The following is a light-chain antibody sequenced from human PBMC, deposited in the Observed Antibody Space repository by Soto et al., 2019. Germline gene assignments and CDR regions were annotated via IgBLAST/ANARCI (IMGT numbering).Light chain of an antibody. V-gene: IGKV3-20*01. J-gene: IGKJ5*01. Sequence: EIVLAQSPGTLSLSPGERATLSCRASQSVSSNLAWYQQKPGQAPTLLMSGASNRASGVPVRFSGSGSGTDFTLTISRLEPEDFALYYCQQYGGSPITFGLGTRLEIK. CDR1: QSVSSN. CDR2: GAS. CDR3: QQYGGSPIT.